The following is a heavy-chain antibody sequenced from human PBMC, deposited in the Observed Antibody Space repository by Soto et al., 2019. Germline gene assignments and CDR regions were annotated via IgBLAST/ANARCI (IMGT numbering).Heavy chain of an antibody. CDR2: INPSGGST. J-gene: IGHJ6*02. CDR1: GYTFTSYY. V-gene: IGHV1-46*01. CDR3: AREERVVAAAGILSYYYYGMDV. D-gene: IGHD6-13*01. Sequence: ASVKVSCKASGYTFTSYYMHWVRQAPGQGLEWMGIINPSGGSTSYAQKFQGRVTMTRDTSTSTVYMELSSLRSEDTAVYYCAREERVVAAAGILSYYYYGMDVWGQGTTVTVSS.